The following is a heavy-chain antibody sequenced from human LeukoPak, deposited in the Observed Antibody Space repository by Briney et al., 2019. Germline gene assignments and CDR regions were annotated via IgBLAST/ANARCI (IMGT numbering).Heavy chain of an antibody. V-gene: IGHV3-9*01. CDR2: ISWNSGSI. D-gene: IGHD3-10*01. CDR1: GFTFDDYA. CDR3: AKGLSRLWFGINWFDP. J-gene: IGHJ5*02. Sequence: PGGSLRLSCAASGFTFDDYAMHWVRQAPGKGLEWVSGISWNSGSIGYADSVKGRFTISRDNAKNSLYLQMNSLRAEDTALYYCAKGLSRLWFGINWFDPWGQGTLVTVSS.